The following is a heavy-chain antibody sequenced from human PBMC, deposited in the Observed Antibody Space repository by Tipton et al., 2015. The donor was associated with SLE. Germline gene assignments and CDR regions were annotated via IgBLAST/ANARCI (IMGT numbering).Heavy chain of an antibody. J-gene: IGHJ6*03. CDR2: IYYTGTT. Sequence: TLSLTCSISGSSITSSSHYWGWIRQPPGKGLEWIGSIYYTGTTYYNPSLKSRVTISVETSKTHFSLKMSSVTAADTAMYYCARRGQLLLSRLFYYYMDVWGKGTTVTISS. V-gene: IGHV4-39*02. CDR1: GSSITSSSHY. CDR3: ARRGQLLLSRLFYYYMDV. D-gene: IGHD2-2*01.